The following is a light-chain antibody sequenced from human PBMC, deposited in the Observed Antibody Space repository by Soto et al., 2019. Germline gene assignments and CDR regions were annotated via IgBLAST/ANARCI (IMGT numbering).Light chain of an antibody. CDR1: SSDVGSYNR. V-gene: IGLV2-18*02. CDR3: RSYTSSSTYVL. Sequence: QSALTQPPSVSGSPGQSVTISCTGTSSDVGSYNRVSWYQQPPGTAPKLMIYEVSNRPSGVPDRFSGSKSGNTASLTISGLQAEDEADYYCRSYTSSSTYVLFGGGTKLTVL. J-gene: IGLJ2*01. CDR2: EVS.